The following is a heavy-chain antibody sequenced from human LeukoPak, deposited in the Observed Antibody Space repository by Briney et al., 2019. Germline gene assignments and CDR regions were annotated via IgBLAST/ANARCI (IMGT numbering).Heavy chain of an antibody. CDR2: IHYSGST. V-gene: IGHV4-59*01. CDR1: GGSISSYY. CDR3: AAQGYCSSTSCTGDGMDV. D-gene: IGHD2-2*01. Sequence: SETLSLTCTVSGGSISSYYWSWIRQPPGKGLEWIGYIHYSGSTNYNPSLKSRVTISVDTSKNQFSLKLSSVTAADTAVYYCAAQGYCSSTSCTGDGMDVWGQGTTVTVSS. J-gene: IGHJ6*02.